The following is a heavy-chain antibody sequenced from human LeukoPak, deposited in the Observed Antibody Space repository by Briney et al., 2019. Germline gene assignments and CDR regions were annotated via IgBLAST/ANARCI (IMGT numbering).Heavy chain of an antibody. CDR3: TRHDLGYSGYEGH. CDR1: GFSISESS. J-gene: IGHJ4*02. D-gene: IGHD5-12*01. Sequence: GGSLKLSCAASGFSISESSMHWVRQASGKGLEYIGHIRKKAEGYTTAYAASVRGRFTISRDDSENTAYLQMNSLKTEDTAVYYCTRHDLGYSGYEGHWDQGTLVTVSS. V-gene: IGHV3-73*01. CDR2: IRKKAEGYTT.